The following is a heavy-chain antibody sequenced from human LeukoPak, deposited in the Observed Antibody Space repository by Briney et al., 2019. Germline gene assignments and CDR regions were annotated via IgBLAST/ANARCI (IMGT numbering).Heavy chain of an antibody. J-gene: IGHJ6*03. CDR2: MNPNSGNT. D-gene: IGHD2-2*02. V-gene: IGHV1-8*01. Sequence: ASVKVSCKASGYTFTSYDSNWVRQATGQGLEWMGWMNPNSGNTGYAQKFQGRVTMTRNTSISTAYMELSSLRSEDTAVYYCARTQARRYQLLYRANYYYYYMDVWGKGTTVTVSS. CDR3: ARTQARRYQLLYRANYYYYYMDV. CDR1: GYTFTSYD.